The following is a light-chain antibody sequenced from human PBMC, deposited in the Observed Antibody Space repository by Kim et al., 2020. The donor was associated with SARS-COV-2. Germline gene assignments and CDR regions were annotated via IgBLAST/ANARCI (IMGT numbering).Light chain of an antibody. CDR1: SSDIGVYNH. CDR2: DVT. Sequence: GQSITLSCTGTSSDIGVYNHVSWYQHRPGKAPKLIIYDVTKRPSGGSNHFSASKSGNTASLAISGLQAEDEADYYCSSFTTSDTWVFGGGTQLTVL. J-gene: IGLJ3*02. CDR3: SSFTTSDTWV. V-gene: IGLV2-14*03.